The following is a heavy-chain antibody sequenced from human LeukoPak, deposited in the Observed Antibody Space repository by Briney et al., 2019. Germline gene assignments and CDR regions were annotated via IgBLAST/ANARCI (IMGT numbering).Heavy chain of an antibody. CDR1: GYTFTSYG. J-gene: IGHJ1*01. CDR2: ISAYNGNT. Sequence: ASVKVSCKASGYTFTSYGISRVRQAPGQGLEWMGWISAYNGNTNYAQKLQGRVTMTTDTSTSTAYMELRSLRSDDTAVYYCARVVEDYSGSYYPEYFQHWGQGTLVTVSS. V-gene: IGHV1-18*01. CDR3: ARVVEDYSGSYYPEYFQH. D-gene: IGHD1-26*01.